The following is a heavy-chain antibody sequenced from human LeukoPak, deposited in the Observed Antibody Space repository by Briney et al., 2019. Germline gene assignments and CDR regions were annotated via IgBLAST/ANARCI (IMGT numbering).Heavy chain of an antibody. CDR2: IYYSGST. CDR3: ARESREANGLDY. J-gene: IGHJ4*02. Sequence: SETLSLTCAVSGGSISSNSYYWGWIRQPPGKGLEWIGSIYYSGSTNYNPSLKSRVTISVDTSKNQFSLKLSSVTAADTAVYYCARESREANGLDYWGQGTLVTVSS. V-gene: IGHV4-39*07. D-gene: IGHD1-26*01. CDR1: GGSISSNSYY.